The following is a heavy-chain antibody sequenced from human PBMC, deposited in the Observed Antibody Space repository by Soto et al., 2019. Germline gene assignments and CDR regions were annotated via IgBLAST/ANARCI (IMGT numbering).Heavy chain of an antibody. D-gene: IGHD3-10*01. V-gene: IGHV3-30-3*01. CDR2: ILHDGNNK. CDR3: ARDDEDGSYCDLGY. J-gene: IGHJ4*02. CDR1: GFTFSNYI. Sequence: VGSLRLSCAASGFTFSNYIMHWVRQAPGKGLEWVAMILHDGNNKYYADSVKGRFTISRDNSKNTLYLQMNSLRTEDTAMYYCARDDEDGSYCDLGYWGQGTLVTVSS.